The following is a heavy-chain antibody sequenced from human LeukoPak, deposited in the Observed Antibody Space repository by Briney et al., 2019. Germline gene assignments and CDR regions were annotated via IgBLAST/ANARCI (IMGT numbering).Heavy chain of an antibody. D-gene: IGHD2/OR15-2a*01. J-gene: IGHJ4*02. CDR1: GFSFMNAW. V-gene: IGHV3-15*01. CDR3: TTFYHEYSPY. Sequence: GGLLRLSXAASGFSFMNAWMIWVRQAPGKGLEWVGRIKSNADGGTPDYAAPARGRFTISRDDSKNTLYLQMNSLKTEDTAVYYCTTFYHEYSPYWGRGTLVTVSS. CDR2: IKSNADGGTP.